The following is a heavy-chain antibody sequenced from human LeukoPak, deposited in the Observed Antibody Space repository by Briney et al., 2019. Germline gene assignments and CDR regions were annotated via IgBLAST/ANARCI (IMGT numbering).Heavy chain of an antibody. D-gene: IGHD5-12*01. CDR2: IRYDGSNK. CDR1: GFTFSSYG. CDR3: ARGPWALDIVATIDYYYMDV. J-gene: IGHJ6*03. V-gene: IGHV3-30*02. Sequence: GGSLRLSCAASGFTFSSYGMHWVRQAPGKGLEWVAFIRYDGSNKYYADSVKGRFTISRDNSKNTLYLQMNSLRAEDTAVYYCARGPWALDIVATIDYYYMDVWGKGTTVTVSS.